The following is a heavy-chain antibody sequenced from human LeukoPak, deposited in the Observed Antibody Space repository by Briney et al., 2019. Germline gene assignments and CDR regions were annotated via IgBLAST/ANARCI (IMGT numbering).Heavy chain of an antibody. CDR2: INHSGST. CDR3: ARSSSGWYAWSDP. D-gene: IGHD6-19*01. J-gene: IGHJ5*02. CDR1: GGSFSGYY. V-gene: IGHV4-34*01. Sequence: PSETLSLTCAVYGGSFSGYYWSWIRQPPGKGLEWIGEINHSGSTNYNPSLKSRVTISVDTSKNQFSLKLSSVTAADTAVYYCARSSSGWYAWSDPWGQGTLVTVSS.